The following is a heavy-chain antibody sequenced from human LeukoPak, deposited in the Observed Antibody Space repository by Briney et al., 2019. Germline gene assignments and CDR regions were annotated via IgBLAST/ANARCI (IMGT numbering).Heavy chain of an antibody. D-gene: IGHD6-13*01. CDR3: AQYSSTYNWFDP. J-gene: IGHJ5*02. Sequence: CGPSLVNPTQTLTLTCTFSGFSLSTGGVGVCWIRQPPGKALEWLALIYWDDNKRYIPSLKSRLTITKDTSKNQVVLTMTNMDPVDTATYYCAQYSSTYNWFDPWGQGTLVTVSS. V-gene: IGHV2-5*02. CDR2: IYWDDNK. CDR1: GFSLSTGGVG.